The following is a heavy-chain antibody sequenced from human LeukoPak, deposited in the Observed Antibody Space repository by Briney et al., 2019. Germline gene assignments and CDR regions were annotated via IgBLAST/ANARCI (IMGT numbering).Heavy chain of an antibody. J-gene: IGHJ6*03. CDR3: AKAYRGYDLDYYYYYMDV. CDR1: GFTFSSYG. D-gene: IGHD5-12*01. V-gene: IGHV3-30*02. Sequence: PGGSLRLSCAASGFTFSSYGMHWVRQAPGKGLEWVAFIRYDGSNKYYADSVKGRFTISRDNSKNTLYLQMNSLRAEDTAVYYCAKAYRGYDLDYYYYYMDVWGKGPTGTVSS. CDR2: IRYDGSNK.